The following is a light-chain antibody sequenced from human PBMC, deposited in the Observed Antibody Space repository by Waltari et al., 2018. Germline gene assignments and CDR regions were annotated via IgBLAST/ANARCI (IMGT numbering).Light chain of an antibody. J-gene: IGLJ3*02. Sequence: QSVLTQPPSVSGAPGQRVTISCTGSSSNIGAGYDVHWYQQLPGTAPKVLIYGNNNRPSGVPDRFSGSKSGTSASLAVTGLQAEDEADYYGQSYDSSLSGWVFGGGTKPTVL. CDR3: QSYDSSLSGWV. V-gene: IGLV1-40*01. CDR1: SSNIGAGYD. CDR2: GNN.